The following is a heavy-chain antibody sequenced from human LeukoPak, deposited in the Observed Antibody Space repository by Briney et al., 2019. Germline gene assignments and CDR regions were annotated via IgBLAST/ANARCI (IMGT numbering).Heavy chain of an antibody. D-gene: IGHD4-17*01. CDR3: AREATDYGDGGYFDY. Sequence: SETLSLTCTVPGGSISSYYWSWIRQPPGKGLEWIGYIYYSGSTNYNPSLKSRVTISVDTSKNQFSLKLSSVTAADTAVYYCAREATDYGDGGYFDYWGQGTLATVSS. CDR1: GGSISSYY. J-gene: IGHJ4*02. CDR2: IYYSGST. V-gene: IGHV4-59*01.